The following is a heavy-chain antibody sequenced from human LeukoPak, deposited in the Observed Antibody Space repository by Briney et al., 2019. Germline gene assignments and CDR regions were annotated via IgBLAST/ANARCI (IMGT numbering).Heavy chain of an antibody. CDR1: GFTFSSYA. CDR3: ARAPNGGFLDY. CDR2: ISYDGSNK. Sequence: PGGSLRLSCAASGFTFSSYAMHWVRQAPGKGLEGVAVISYDGSNKYYADSVKGRFTISRDNSKNTLYLQMNSLRAEDMAVYYCARAPNGGFLDYWGQGTLVTVSS. V-gene: IGHV3-30*04. J-gene: IGHJ4*02. D-gene: IGHD4-23*01.